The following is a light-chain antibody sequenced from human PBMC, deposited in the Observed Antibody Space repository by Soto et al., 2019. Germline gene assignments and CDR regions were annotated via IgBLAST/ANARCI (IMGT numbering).Light chain of an antibody. Sequence: DIGRTRSPDSLAVSLGERATINCKASQSVLYSSSNKNYLAWYQQKPGQPPKLLIYWASTRESGVPDRFSGSGSGTDFTLTISSLQAEDVAVYYCQQYYSTPYTFGQGTKLEIK. V-gene: IGKV4-1*01. CDR2: WAS. CDR1: QSVLYSSSNKNY. CDR3: QQYYSTPYT. J-gene: IGKJ2*01.